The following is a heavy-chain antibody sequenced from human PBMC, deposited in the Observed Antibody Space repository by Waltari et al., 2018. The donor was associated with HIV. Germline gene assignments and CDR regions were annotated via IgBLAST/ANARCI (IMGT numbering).Heavy chain of an antibody. CDR1: GDYFSGYY. Sequence: QVQLKQWGAGPLKPSDTLSLTCAVYGDYFSGYYWSWIRKPPGKGPEWIAEINDSGSTNHNPSLKSRVTMSVDTSKKQFSLNLTSVTAADTAVYYCARGPWGGAAETPYDYWGQGSLVTVSS. V-gene: IGHV4-34*01. CDR3: ARGPWGGAAETPYDY. J-gene: IGHJ4*02. D-gene: IGHD3-16*01. CDR2: INDSGST.